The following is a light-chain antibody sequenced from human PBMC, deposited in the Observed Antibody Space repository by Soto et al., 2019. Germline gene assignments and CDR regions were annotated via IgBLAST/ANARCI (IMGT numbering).Light chain of an antibody. J-gene: IGKJ1*01. Sequence: EIVMTQSPANLSVSPGERATLSCRASESVGSNLAWYQQKPGQAPRLLLYGASTRATGVPARFSGSGSGADYTLTISSLQSEDFAVYYCQQYNTRPPWTFGQGTKVEIE. V-gene: IGKV3-15*01. CDR1: ESVGSN. CDR2: GAS. CDR3: QQYNTRPPWT.